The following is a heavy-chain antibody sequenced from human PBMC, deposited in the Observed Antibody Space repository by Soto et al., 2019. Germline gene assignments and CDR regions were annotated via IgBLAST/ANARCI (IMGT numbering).Heavy chain of an antibody. V-gene: IGHV4-31*03. CDR1: GGSISSGGYY. CDR3: ARVCGGDCHNAFDI. CDR2: IYYSGIT. Sequence: SETLSLTCTVSGGSISSGGYYWSWIRQHPGKGLEWIGYIYYSGITYYNPSLKSRVTISVDTSKNQFSLKLSSVTAADTAVYYCARVCGGDCHNAFDIWGQGTMVTVSS. D-gene: IGHD2-21*02. J-gene: IGHJ3*02.